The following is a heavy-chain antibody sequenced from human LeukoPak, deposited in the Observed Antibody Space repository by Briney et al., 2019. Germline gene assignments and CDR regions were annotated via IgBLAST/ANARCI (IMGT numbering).Heavy chain of an antibody. CDR3: ALARRYYYDSSGYRNDAFDI. Sequence: SETLSLTCTVSGGSISSYYWSWIRQPPGKGLEWIGYIYYSGSTNYNPSLKSRVTISVDTSKNQFSLKLSSVTAADTAVYYCALARRYYYDSSGYRNDAFDIWGQGTMVTVAA. J-gene: IGHJ3*02. D-gene: IGHD3-22*01. CDR1: GGSISSYY. V-gene: IGHV4-59*01. CDR2: IYYSGST.